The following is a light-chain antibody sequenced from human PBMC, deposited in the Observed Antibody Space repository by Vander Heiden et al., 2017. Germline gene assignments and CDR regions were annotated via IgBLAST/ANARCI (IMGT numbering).Light chain of an antibody. CDR1: SSDVGGYNY. J-gene: IGLJ3*02. CDR3: CSYAGSYTWV. Sequence: QSALTQPRSVSGSPGRSVTISCTGTSSDVGGYNYVARYQQQPGKAPKLIIYDVSKRPSGVPNRFSGSKSGNTASLTISGLQAEDEADYYCCSYAGSYTWVFGGGTKLTVL. CDR2: DVS. V-gene: IGLV2-11*01.